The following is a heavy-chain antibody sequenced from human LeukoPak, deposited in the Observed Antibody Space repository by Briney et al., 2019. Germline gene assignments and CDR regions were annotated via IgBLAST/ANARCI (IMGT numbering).Heavy chain of an antibody. V-gene: IGHV4-39*01. D-gene: IGHD3-22*01. CDR3: ARQEYYYDSSGYYPAFDY. CDR2: NSGST. J-gene: IGHJ4*02. CDR1: GGSISSSSYY. Sequence: SETLSLTCTVSGGSISSSSYYWGWIRQPPGKGLEWIGSNSGSTYYNPSLKSRVTISVDTSKNQFSLKLSSVTAADTAVYYCARQEYYYDSSGYYPAFDYWGQGTLVTVSS.